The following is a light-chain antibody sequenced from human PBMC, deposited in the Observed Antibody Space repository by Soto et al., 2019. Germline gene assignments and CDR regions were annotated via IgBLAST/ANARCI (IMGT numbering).Light chain of an antibody. J-gene: IGLJ2*01. CDR3: AAWDDSLSGPV. Sequence: QSVLTQPPSASGTPGQRVTISCSGSSSNSGSNYVYWYQQLPGTAPKLLIYSNNQRPSGVPDRFSGSKSGTAASLAISGLRSEDEADYYCAAWDDSLSGPVFGGGTKLTVL. CDR1: SSNSGSNY. CDR2: SNN. V-gene: IGLV1-47*02.